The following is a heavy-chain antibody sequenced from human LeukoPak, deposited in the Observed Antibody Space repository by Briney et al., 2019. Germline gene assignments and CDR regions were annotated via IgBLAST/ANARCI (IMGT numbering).Heavy chain of an antibody. D-gene: IGHD3-16*01. Sequence: SETLSLTCAVYGGSFSGYYWSWIRQPPGKGLEWIREISHSGSTNYNPSLKSRVTISVDTSKNQFSLKLSSVTAADTAVYYCASLGRFDYWGQGTLVTVSS. J-gene: IGHJ4*02. CDR3: ASLGRFDY. V-gene: IGHV4-34*01. CDR1: GGSFSGYY. CDR2: ISHSGST.